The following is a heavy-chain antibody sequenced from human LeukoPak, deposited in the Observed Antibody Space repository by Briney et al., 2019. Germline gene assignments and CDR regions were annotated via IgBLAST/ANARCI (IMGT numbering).Heavy chain of an antibody. CDR1: GFTFSSYS. V-gene: IGHV3-48*04. D-gene: IGHD6-19*01. Sequence: GGSLRLSCAASGFTFSSYSMNWVRQAPGKGLEWVSYISSSSSIIYYADSVKGRFTISRDNAKNSLYLQMNSLRAEDTAVYYCARDSVHSLIAVAGIDYWGQGTLVTVSS. CDR2: ISSSSSII. CDR3: ARDSVHSLIAVAGIDY. J-gene: IGHJ4*02.